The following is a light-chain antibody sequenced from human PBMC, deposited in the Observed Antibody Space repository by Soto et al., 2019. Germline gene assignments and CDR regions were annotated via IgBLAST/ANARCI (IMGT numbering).Light chain of an antibody. CDR3: QTWGTGIVV. CDR1: SGHSSYA. J-gene: IGLJ2*01. CDR2: LNSDGSH. Sequence: QSVLTQSPSASASLGASVKLTCALSSGHSSYAIAWHQQQPEKGPRYWMKLNSDGSHSKGDGIPDRFSGSSSGAERYLTISSLQSEDEADYYCQTWGTGIVVFGGGTKVTV. V-gene: IGLV4-69*01.